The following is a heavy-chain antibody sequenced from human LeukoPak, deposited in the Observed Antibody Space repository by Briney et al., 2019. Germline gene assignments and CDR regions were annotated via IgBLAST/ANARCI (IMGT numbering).Heavy chain of an antibody. V-gene: IGHV1-18*01. CDR3: ARDLNWGRVPGDY. CDR1: GYTFTSYG. D-gene: IGHD7-27*01. CDR2: ISAYNGNT. J-gene: IGHJ4*01. Sequence: ASVELSCKAAGYTFTSYGISWVRQAPGQGLEWMGWISAYNGNTNYAQKLQGRVTMTTDTSTSTAYMELRGLRSDDTAVYYCARDLNWGRVPGDYSGHGTLVTVSS.